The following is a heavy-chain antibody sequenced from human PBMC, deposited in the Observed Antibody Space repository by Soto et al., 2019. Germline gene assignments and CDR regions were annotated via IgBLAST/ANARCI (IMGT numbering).Heavy chain of an antibody. D-gene: IGHD3-9*01. CDR2: INHSGNN. CDR3: ARGGSNDWQVAFDI. Sequence: SETLSLTCVVSGGSFSTYHYNWIRQSPGKGLQWIGEINHSGNNNYSPSLKSRVTMSLDTSKNQFSLKLTSVTAADTAVYYCARGGSNDWQVAFDIWGQGTMVTVSS. CDR1: GGSFSTYH. V-gene: IGHV4-34*01. J-gene: IGHJ3*02.